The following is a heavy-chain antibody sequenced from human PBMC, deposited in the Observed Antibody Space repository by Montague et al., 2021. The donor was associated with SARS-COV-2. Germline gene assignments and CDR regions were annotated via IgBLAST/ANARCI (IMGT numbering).Heavy chain of an antibody. J-gene: IGHJ3*02. CDR2: IYYSGGT. V-gene: IGHV4-39*01. CDR3: ARQENSSGWFKPDAFDI. CDR1: GGSISSSSYY. Sequence: SETRSLTCTVSGGSISSSSYYWGWIRQPPGKGLEWIGSIYYSGGTYYNPSLKSRVTISVDTSKNQFSLKLSSVTAADTAVYYCARQENSSGWFKPDAFDIWGQGTMVTVSS. D-gene: IGHD6-19*01.